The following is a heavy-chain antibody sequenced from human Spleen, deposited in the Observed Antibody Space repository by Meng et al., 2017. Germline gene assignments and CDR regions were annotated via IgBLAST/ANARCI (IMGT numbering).Heavy chain of an antibody. Sequence: GESLKISCAASGFTFSSYGMHWVRQAPGKGLEWVAVIWYDGSNKYYADSVKGRFTISRDNSKNTLYLQMNSLRAEDTAVYYCARDNQLKYYDFWSGSVRAGFDPWGQGTLVTVSS. CDR1: GFTFSSYG. CDR3: ARDNQLKYYDFWSGSVRAGFDP. V-gene: IGHV3-33*01. CDR2: IWYDGSNK. D-gene: IGHD3-3*01. J-gene: IGHJ5*02.